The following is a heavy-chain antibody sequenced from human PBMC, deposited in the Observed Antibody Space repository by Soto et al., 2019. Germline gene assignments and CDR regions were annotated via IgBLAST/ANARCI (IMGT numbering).Heavy chain of an antibody. CDR2: MYYSGST. J-gene: IGHJ5*02. V-gene: IGHV4-61*01. CDR1: GGSVSRGRDY. CDR3: ARLQTATGICWFDP. Sequence: SETLSLTCTVSGGSVSRGRDYWSWIRQPPGKGLEWMGYMYYSGSTNYNPSLKSRVTMSIDTSKNQLSLKLSSVTAADTAVYYCARLQTATGICWFDPWGRGTLVTVSS. D-gene: IGHD6-13*01.